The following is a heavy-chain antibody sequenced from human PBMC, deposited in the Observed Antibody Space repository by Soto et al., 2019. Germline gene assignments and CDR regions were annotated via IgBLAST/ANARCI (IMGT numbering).Heavy chain of an antibody. CDR2: ISGSGGST. CDR3: AEDLVTAMFHP. Sequence: PGGSLRLSCAASGFTFSSYAMSWVRQAPGKGLEWVSAISGSGGSTYYADSVKGRFTISRDNSKNTLYLKMNSLRALDTAVYCCAEDLVTAMFHPWAQGKRVTVSS. CDR1: GFTFSSYA. D-gene: IGHD5-18*01. V-gene: IGHV3-23*01. J-gene: IGHJ5*02.